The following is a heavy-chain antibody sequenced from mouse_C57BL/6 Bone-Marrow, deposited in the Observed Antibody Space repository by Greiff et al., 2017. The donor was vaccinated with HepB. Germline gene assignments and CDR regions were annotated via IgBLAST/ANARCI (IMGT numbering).Heavy chain of an antibody. V-gene: IGHV1-15*01. CDR3: YYGSSYY. D-gene: IGHD1-1*01. Sequence: QVQLQQSGAELVRPGASVTLSCKASGYTFTDYEMHWVKQTPVHGLEWIGAIDPETGGTAYNQKFKGKATLTVDTSSSTAYMQLSSLTSEDSAVYYCYYGSSYYWGQGTTLTVSS. CDR2: IDPETGGT. J-gene: IGHJ2*01. CDR1: GYTFTDYE.